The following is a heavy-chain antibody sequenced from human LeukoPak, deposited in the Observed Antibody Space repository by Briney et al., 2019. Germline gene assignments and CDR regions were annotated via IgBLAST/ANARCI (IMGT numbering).Heavy chain of an antibody. Sequence: ASVKVSCKASGYTFTSYDINWVRQATGQGLEWMGWMNPNSGNTGYAQKFRGRVTITRNTSISTAYMELSSLRSEDTAVYYCARMMAGFELDYWGQGTLVTVSS. J-gene: IGHJ4*02. V-gene: IGHV1-8*03. D-gene: IGHD5-24*01. CDR3: ARMMAGFELDY. CDR1: GYTFTSYD. CDR2: MNPNSGNT.